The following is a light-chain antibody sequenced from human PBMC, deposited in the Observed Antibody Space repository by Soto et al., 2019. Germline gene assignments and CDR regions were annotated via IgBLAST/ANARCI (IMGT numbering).Light chain of an antibody. CDR3: QQYDNLPLT. Sequence: DIQMTQSPSSLSASVGDRVTITCQASQDISNYLNWYQQKSGKATKLLIYDASNLATGVPSRFSGSGSGTDFTFTISSLQPEDIATYYCQQYDNLPLTFGGGTKVDIK. CDR2: DAS. J-gene: IGKJ4*01. V-gene: IGKV1-33*01. CDR1: QDISNY.